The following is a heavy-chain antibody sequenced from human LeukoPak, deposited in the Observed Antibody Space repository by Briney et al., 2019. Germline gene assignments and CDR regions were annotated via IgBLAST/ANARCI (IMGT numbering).Heavy chain of an antibody. CDR3: ARDDPSMIAALHY. J-gene: IGHJ4*02. CDR1: GFTFSSYA. V-gene: IGHV3-30*02. D-gene: IGHD6-6*01. CDR2: IRYDGSDK. Sequence: GGSLRLSCAASGFTFSSYAMHWVRQAPGKGLEWVAFIRYDGSDKYYADSVKGRFTISRDNSKNTLYVQMNSLRAEDTAVYYCARDDPSMIAALHYWGQGTLVPSPQ.